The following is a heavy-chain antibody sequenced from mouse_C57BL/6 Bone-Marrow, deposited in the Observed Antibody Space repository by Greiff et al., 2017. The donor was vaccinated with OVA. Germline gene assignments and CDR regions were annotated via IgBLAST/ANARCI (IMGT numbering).Heavy chain of an antibody. J-gene: IGHJ4*01. V-gene: IGHV1-31*01. CDR1: GYSFTGYY. CDR3: ASTYRYYAMDD. Sequence: VHVKQSGPELVKPGASVKISCKASGYSFTGYYMHWVKQSHGNILDWIGYIYPYTGVSSYNQKFKGKATLTVDKSSSPAYMALRSLTSEDSAVYYCASTYRYYAMDDWGQGTSVTVSS. CDR2: IYPYTGVS. D-gene: IGHD5-1*01.